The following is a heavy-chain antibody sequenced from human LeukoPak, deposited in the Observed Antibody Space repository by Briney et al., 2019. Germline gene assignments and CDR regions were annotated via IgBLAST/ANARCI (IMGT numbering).Heavy chain of an antibody. V-gene: IGHV1-8*01. CDR3: ARRLNYYYYMDV. Sequence: ASVKVSCKASGYTFTSYDINWVRQATGRGLEWMGWMNPISGNTGYAQKFQGRVTMTRNTSISTAYMELSSLRSEDTAVYYCARRLNYYYYMDVWGKGTTVTVSS. J-gene: IGHJ6*03. CDR2: MNPISGNT. CDR1: GYTFTSYD.